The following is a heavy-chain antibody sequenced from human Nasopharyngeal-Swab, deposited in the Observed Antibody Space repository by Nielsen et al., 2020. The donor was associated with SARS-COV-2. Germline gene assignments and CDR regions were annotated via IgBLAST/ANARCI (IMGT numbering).Heavy chain of an antibody. CDR2: IYPGDSDT. V-gene: IGHV5-51*01. Sequence: GESLKISCKGSGFRFISYWIGWVRQTPGKGLEWMGIIYPGDSDTRYSPPFQGQVTISADKSINTAYLQLSSLKASDTAMYYCARTAIEGGYYRGDAFDIWGQGTMVTVSS. CDR3: ARTAIEGGYYRGDAFDI. J-gene: IGHJ3*02. D-gene: IGHD3-22*01. CDR1: GFRFISYW.